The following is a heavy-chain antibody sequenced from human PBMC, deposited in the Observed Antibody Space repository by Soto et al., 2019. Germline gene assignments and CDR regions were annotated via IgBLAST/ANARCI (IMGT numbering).Heavy chain of an antibody. CDR1: EFSFGDYA. CDR3: VKGDITGTSYFGF. CDR2: INWDGGTT. J-gene: IGHJ4*02. Sequence: EVQLVESGGVVVQPGGSLRLSCAASEFSFGDYAMHWVRHAPGKGLQWVYVINWDGGTTYYADSVKGRFTISRDNRKNSLFLDMHSLRPEDTALYHCVKGDITGTSYFGFWGQGTPVTVSS. D-gene: IGHD1-20*01. V-gene: IGHV3-43D*04.